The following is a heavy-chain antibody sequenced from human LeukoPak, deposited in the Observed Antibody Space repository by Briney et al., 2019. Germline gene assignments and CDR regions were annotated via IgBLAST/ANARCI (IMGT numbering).Heavy chain of an antibody. Sequence: GGSLRLSCEAAAFTFINSAMSWVRHAPGEGLEWVSAIRASGHYTYNADSAEGPFTISRDNSKNTLYIQMNSLRAEDTALYYCAKDGSWGDYYFSSYIDVWGKGTTVTVSS. CDR2: IRASGHYT. J-gene: IGHJ6*03. V-gene: IGHV3-23*01. D-gene: IGHD1-26*01. CDR3: AKDGSWGDYYFSSYIDV. CDR1: AFTFINSA.